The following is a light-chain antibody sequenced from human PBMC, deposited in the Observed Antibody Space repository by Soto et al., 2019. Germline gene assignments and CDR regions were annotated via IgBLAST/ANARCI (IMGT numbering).Light chain of an antibody. CDR1: QSVSSSC. CDR2: GAS. Sequence: EIVLTQSPGTLSLSPGEGATLSCRASQSVSSSCLAWYQQKPGQAPRLLMYGASTRATGIPDRFTGSGSGTDFSLTIRRLEPEDFAVYYCQQYARAPRTFGQGTKLEIK. J-gene: IGKJ2*01. CDR3: QQYARAPRT. V-gene: IGKV3-20*01.